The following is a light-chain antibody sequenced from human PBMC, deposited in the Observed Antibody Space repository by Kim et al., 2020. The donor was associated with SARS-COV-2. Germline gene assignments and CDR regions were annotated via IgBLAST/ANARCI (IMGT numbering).Light chain of an antibody. CDR3: QQYNNWPLYS. CDR1: QSVSSS. J-gene: IGKJ2*03. CDR2: GAS. V-gene: IGKV3-15*01. Sequence: SPGERATLSRRARQSVSSSLAWYQQKPGQAPRLLIFGASTRGTGIPARFSGSGSGTEFTLTISSLQSEDFAVYYCQQYNNWPLYSFGQGTKLEIK.